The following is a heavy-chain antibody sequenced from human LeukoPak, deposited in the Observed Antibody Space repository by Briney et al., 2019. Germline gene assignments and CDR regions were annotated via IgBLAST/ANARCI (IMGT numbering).Heavy chain of an antibody. CDR2: ISYTGDTK. V-gene: IGHV3-30*18. D-gene: IGHD6-19*01. Sequence: GGSLRLSCAASEFTFSNYGMHWVRQAPGKGPEWLAVISYTGDTKYYADSVMGRFTISRDNSKNTLFLQMNSLRAEDTAVYFCAKEFNAYTSGWYYDFWGQGTLVTVSS. CDR1: EFTFSNYG. J-gene: IGHJ4*02. CDR3: AKEFNAYTSGWYYDF.